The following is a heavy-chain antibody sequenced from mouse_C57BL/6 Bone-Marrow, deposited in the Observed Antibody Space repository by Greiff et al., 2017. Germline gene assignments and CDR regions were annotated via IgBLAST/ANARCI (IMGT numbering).Heavy chain of an antibody. CDR1: GYSITSGYY. D-gene: IGHD1-1*01. CDR2: ISYDGSN. CDR3: ASAITTVVAGFDY. V-gene: IGHV3-6*01. J-gene: IGHJ2*01. Sequence: EVQLQQPGPGLVKPSQSLSLTCSVTGYSITSGYYWNWIRQFPGNKLEWMGYISYDGSNNYNPSLKNRISITRDTSKNQFFLKLNSVTTEDTATYYCASAITTVVAGFDYWGQGTTLTVSS.